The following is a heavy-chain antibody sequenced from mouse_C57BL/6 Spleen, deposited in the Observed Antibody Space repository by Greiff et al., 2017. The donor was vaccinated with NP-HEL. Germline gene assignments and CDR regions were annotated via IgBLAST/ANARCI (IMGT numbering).Heavy chain of an antibody. CDR1: GYTFTSYT. D-gene: IGHD1-1*01. J-gene: IGHJ3*01. CDR3: ARGDYGSSLFAY. Sequence: VKLQQSGAELARPGASVKMSCKASGYTFTSYTMHWVKQRPGQGLEWIGYINPSSGYTKYNQKFKDKATLTADKSSSTAYMQLSSLTSEDSAVYYCARGDYGSSLFAYWGQGTLVTVSA. CDR2: INPSSGYT. V-gene: IGHV1-4*01.